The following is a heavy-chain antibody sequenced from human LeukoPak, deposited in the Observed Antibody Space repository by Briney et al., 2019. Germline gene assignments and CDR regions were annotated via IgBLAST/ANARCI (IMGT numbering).Heavy chain of an antibody. CDR3: ARRDGYNGEYDAFDI. CDR2: IYPGDSDT. V-gene: IGHV5-51*01. CDR1: GYSFTSYW. D-gene: IGHD5-24*01. Sequence: GESLKISCKGSGYSFTSYWIGWVRQMPGKGLEWMGIIYPGDSDTRYSPSFQGQVTISADKSISTAYLQWSSLKASDTAMYYCARRDGYNGEYDAFDIWGQETMVTVSS. J-gene: IGHJ3*02.